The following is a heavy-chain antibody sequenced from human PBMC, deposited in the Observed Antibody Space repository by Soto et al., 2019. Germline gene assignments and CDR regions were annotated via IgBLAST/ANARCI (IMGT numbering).Heavy chain of an antibody. CDR1: GFTVSSNY. D-gene: IGHD6-13*01. Sequence: HPGGSLRLSCAASGFTVSSNYMTWVRQAPGKGLEWVSLLYSGGNTYYADSVKGRFTISRDNSKNTLYLQMNSLRAEDTAVYYCARERIAAGGTHVAFDIWGQGTMVNVSS. J-gene: IGHJ3*02. V-gene: IGHV3-53*01. CDR2: LYSGGNT. CDR3: ARERIAAGGTHVAFDI.